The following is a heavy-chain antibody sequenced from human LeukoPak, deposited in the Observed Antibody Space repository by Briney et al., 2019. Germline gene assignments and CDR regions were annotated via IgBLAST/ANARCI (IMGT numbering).Heavy chain of an antibody. Sequence: GGSLRLSCADSGLTFRTSAMHWVRQAPGKGLEWVAVVSFDGSNENYADSVRGRFTISRDNSTNTLYLQMSGLRREDTAMYYCARGVGYTLVSWGQGTLVTVSS. CDR3: ARGVGYTLVS. V-gene: IGHV3-30-3*01. CDR2: VSFDGSNE. J-gene: IGHJ5*02. CDR1: GLTFRTSA. D-gene: IGHD5-24*01.